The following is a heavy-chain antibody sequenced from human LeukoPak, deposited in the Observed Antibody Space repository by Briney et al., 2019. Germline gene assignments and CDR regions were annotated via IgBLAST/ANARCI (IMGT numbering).Heavy chain of an antibody. J-gene: IGHJ4*02. CDR2: ISSSSSTI. CDR1: GFTFSSYS. CDR3: ARENPPTLLRFLEWLSGGYFDY. Sequence: PGGSLRLSCAASGFTFSSYSMNWVRQAPGKGLEWVSYISSSSSTIYYADSVKGRFTISRDNAKNSLYLQMNSLRAEDTAVYYCARENPPTLLRFLEWLSGGYFDYWGQGTLVTVSS. V-gene: IGHV3-48*04. D-gene: IGHD3-3*01.